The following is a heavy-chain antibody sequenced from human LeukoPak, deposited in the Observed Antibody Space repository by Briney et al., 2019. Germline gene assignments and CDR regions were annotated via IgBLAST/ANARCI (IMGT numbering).Heavy chain of an antibody. D-gene: IGHD3-22*01. CDR2: IYYSGST. V-gene: IGHV4-59*01. J-gene: IGHJ4*02. CDR1: GGSISSYY. CDR3: ARDHYDSSGYRKFDY. Sequence: SETLSLTCTVSGGSISSYYWSWIRQPPGKGLEWIGYIYYSGSTNYNPSLKSRVTISVDTSKNQFSLKLSSVTAADTAVYYCARDHYDSSGYRKFDYWGQGTLVTVSS.